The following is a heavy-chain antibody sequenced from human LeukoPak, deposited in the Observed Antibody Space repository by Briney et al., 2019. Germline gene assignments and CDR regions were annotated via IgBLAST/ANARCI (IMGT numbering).Heavy chain of an antibody. V-gene: IGHV1-69*05. CDR2: IIPIFGTA. CDR3: ARGRYSDTAMDPVFDY. Sequence: GFSVKVSCKASGGTFSSYAISWVRQAPGQGLEWMGGIIPIFGTANYAQKFQGRVTITTDESTSTAYMELSSLRSEDTAVYYCARGRYSDTAMDPVFDYWGQGTLVTVSS. D-gene: IGHD5-18*01. CDR1: GGTFSSYA. J-gene: IGHJ4*02.